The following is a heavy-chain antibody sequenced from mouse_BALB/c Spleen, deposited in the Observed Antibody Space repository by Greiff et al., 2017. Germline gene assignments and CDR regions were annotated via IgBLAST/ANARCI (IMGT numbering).Heavy chain of an antibody. V-gene: IGHV5-4*02. CDR3: ARGGLRRAYAMDY. D-gene: IGHD2-4*01. CDR2: ISDGGSYT. Sequence: EVKLVESGGGLVKPGGSLKLSCAASGFTFSDYYMYWVRQTPEKRLEWVATISDGGSYTYYPDSVKGRFTISRDNAKNNLYLQMSSLKSEDTAMYYCARGGLRRAYAMDYWGQGTSVTVSS. J-gene: IGHJ4*01. CDR1: GFTFSDYY.